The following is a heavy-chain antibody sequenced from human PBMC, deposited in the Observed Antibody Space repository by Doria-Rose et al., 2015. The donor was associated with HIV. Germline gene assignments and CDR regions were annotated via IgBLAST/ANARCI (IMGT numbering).Heavy chain of an antibody. V-gene: IGHV3-49*02. J-gene: IGHJ4*02. CDR2: IRSKAYGGTT. D-gene: IGHD3-3*01. CDR3: TRSYNNFWSGSYYDY. Sequence: ESVGFIRSKAYGGTTYYAASLKVRFTISRDDSNTIAYLQMNGLRTEDTAVYFCTRSYNNFWSGSYYDYWGQGTRVTVSS.